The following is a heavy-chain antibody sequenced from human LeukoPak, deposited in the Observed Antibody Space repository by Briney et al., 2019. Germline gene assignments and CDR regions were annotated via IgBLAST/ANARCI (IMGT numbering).Heavy chain of an antibody. Sequence: SQTLSLTCTVSGGSISSGGYYWSWIRQHPGKGLEWIGYIYYSGSTYYNPSLKSRVTISVDTSKNQFSLKLSSVTAADTAVYYCASSSGVLPITGDRDVYFDYWGQGTLVTVSS. CDR1: GGSISSGGYY. V-gene: IGHV4-31*03. CDR3: ASSSGVLPITGDRDVYFDY. CDR2: IYYSGST. J-gene: IGHJ4*02. D-gene: IGHD7-27*01.